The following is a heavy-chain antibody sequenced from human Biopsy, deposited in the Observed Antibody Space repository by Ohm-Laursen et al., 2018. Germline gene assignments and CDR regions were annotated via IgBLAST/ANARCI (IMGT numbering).Heavy chain of an antibody. V-gene: IGHV3-30*18. CDR2: ISYDGSNK. Sequence: LSLTCAASGFNFSAYGMHWVRQAPGKGLEWVAVISYDGSNKYYADSVKGRFTISRDNSKNTLYLQMNSLRAEDTAVYYCAKDMGSGYGGNSGDAFDIWGQGTVVTVSS. CDR3: AKDMGSGYGGNSGDAFDI. CDR1: GFNFSAYG. J-gene: IGHJ3*02. D-gene: IGHD4-23*01.